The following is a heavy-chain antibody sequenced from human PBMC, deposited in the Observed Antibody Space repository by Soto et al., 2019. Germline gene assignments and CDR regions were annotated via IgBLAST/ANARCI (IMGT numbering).Heavy chain of an antibody. D-gene: IGHD2-21*02. CDR1: GYTFTSYA. Sequence: ASGQVSCKASGYTFTSYAMHWDRQAPGQRLEWMGSINAGNGNTKYSQKFQGRVTITRDTSGSTAYMELSRLRYEDTAVYYCARSIVVVTALDYWGQGTLVTVPQ. CDR3: ARSIVVVTALDY. CDR2: INAGNGNT. J-gene: IGHJ4*02. V-gene: IGHV1-3*01.